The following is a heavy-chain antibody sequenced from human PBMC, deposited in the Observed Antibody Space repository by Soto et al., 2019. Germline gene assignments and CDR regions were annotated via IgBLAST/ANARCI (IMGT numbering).Heavy chain of an antibody. CDR3: ARERYYDFWSGYYTRANYGMDV. CDR1: GYTFTSYY. J-gene: IGHJ6*02. V-gene: IGHV1-46*01. D-gene: IGHD3-3*01. CDR2: INPSGGST. Sequence: ASVKVSCKASGYTFTSYYMHWVRQAPGQGLEWMGIINPSGGSTSYAQKFQGRVTMTRDTSTSTVYMELSSLRSEDTAVYYCARERYYDFWSGYYTRANYGMDVWGQGTRVTVSS.